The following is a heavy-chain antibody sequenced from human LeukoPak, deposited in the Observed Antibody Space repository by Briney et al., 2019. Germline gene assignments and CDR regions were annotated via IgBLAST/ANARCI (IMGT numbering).Heavy chain of an antibody. J-gene: IGHJ4*02. Sequence: SVKVSCTASGGIFSSYAISWVRQAPGHGLEWMGGIIPIFGTANYAQKFQGRVTITADESTRTAYMELSSLRSEDTAVYYCAREWDYDTSGYYYYYWGQGTLVTVSS. CDR2: IIPIFGTA. CDR3: AREWDYDTSGYYYYY. V-gene: IGHV1-69*13. CDR1: GGIFSSYA. D-gene: IGHD3-22*01.